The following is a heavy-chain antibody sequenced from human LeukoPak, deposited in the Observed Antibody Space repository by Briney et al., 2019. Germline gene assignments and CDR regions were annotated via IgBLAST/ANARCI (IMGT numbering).Heavy chain of an antibody. V-gene: IGHV3-30-3*01. D-gene: IGHD6-19*01. Sequence: GRSLRLSCAASGFTFSSYAMRWVRQAPGKGLEWVAVISYDGSNKYYADSVKGRFTISRDNSKNTLYLQMNSLRAEDTAVYYCVRELAHSRRIAVAGTASYYYGMDVWGQGTTVTVSS. CDR3: VRELAHSRRIAVAGTASYYYGMDV. CDR2: ISYDGSNK. J-gene: IGHJ6*02. CDR1: GFTFSSYA.